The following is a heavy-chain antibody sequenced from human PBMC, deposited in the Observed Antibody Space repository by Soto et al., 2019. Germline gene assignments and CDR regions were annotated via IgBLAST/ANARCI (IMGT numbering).Heavy chain of an antibody. J-gene: IGHJ6*02. Sequence: GGSLRLSCAASGFTFSSYSMNWVRQAPGKGLEWVSYISSSSSTIYYADSVKGRFTISRDNAKNSLYLQMNSLRDEDTAVYYCARDTDYADYVSAYYYYGMDVWGQGTTVTVSS. CDR1: GFTFSSYS. V-gene: IGHV3-48*02. CDR2: ISSSSSTI. D-gene: IGHD4-17*01. CDR3: ARDTDYADYVSAYYYYGMDV.